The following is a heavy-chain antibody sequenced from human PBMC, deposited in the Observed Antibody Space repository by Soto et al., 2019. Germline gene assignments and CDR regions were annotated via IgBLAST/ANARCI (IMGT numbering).Heavy chain of an antibody. CDR1: GGTFSSYA. Sequence: SVKVSCKASGGTFSSYAISWVRQAPGQGLEWMGGIIPIFGTANYAQKFQGRVTITADESTSTAYMELSSLRSEDTAVYYCASPSSRRNYYDSSGHLDYWGQGTLVTVSS. CDR3: ASPSSRRNYYDSSGHLDY. D-gene: IGHD3-22*01. V-gene: IGHV1-69*13. J-gene: IGHJ4*02. CDR2: IIPIFGTA.